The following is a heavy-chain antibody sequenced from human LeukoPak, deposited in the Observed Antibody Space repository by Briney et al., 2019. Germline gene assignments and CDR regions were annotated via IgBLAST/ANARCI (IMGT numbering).Heavy chain of an antibody. V-gene: IGHV4-39*01. D-gene: IGHD3-16*01. CDR3: ARHGLYQDYGY. Sequence: PSETLSLTCTVSGASVSSSSSFWAWIRQPPGKGLEWIGNVYYSGSTHYNPSLKSRVTISVDLSKNQFSLRLTSVTAADTAIYYCARHGLYQDYGYWGQGILVSVSS. J-gene: IGHJ4*02. CDR1: GASVSSSSSF. CDR2: VYYSGST.